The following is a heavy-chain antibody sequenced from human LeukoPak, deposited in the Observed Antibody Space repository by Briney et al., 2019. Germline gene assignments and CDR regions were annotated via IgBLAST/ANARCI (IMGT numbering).Heavy chain of an antibody. J-gene: IGHJ6*03. D-gene: IGHD3-10*01. CDR1: GFTFDDYD. V-gene: IGHV3-9*01. CDR2: IGWNSGNL. CDR3: VRAGGSGSYYYYYMDV. Sequence: GGSLRLSCAASGFTFDDYDMHWVRESPGKGLEWVSGIGWNSGNLGYADSVKGRFTISRDNAKNSLFLQMNSLRAEDTALYYCVRAGGSGSYYYYYMDVWGKGTTVTVSS.